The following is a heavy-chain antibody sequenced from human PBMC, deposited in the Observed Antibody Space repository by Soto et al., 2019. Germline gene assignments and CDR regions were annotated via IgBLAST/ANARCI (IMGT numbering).Heavy chain of an antibody. J-gene: IGHJ4*02. CDR1: GYTFTSYA. D-gene: IGHD2-15*01. CDR2: INAGNGNT. V-gene: IGHV1-3*01. Sequence: SVKVSCKASGYTFTSYAMHWVRQAPGQRLEWMGWINAGNGNTKYSQKFQGRVTITRDTSASTAYMELSSLRSEDTAVYYCATPSVNCSGGSCYYFDYWGQGTLVTVSS. CDR3: ATPSVNCSGGSCYYFDY.